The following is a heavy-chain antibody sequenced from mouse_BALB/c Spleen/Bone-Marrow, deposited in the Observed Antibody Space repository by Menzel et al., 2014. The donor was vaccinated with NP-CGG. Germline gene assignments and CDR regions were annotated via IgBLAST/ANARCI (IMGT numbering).Heavy chain of an antibody. CDR3: ARGGLLRAMDY. V-gene: IGHV1-20*02. CDR1: GYSFTGYF. D-gene: IGHD2-3*01. J-gene: IGHJ4*01. CDR2: INPYNGDT. Sequence: EVKLMESGPELVKPGASVKISCKASGYSFTGYFMNWVMQSHGKSLEWIARINPYNGDTFYNQKFKGKATLTVEKSSSTAHMELRSLASEDSAVYYCARGGLLRAMDYWGQGTSVTVSS.